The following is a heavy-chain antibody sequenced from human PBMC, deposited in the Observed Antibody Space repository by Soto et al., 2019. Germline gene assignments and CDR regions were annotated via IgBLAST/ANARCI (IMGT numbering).Heavy chain of an antibody. D-gene: IGHD3-3*01. CDR1: GFTFRDYY. J-gene: IGHJ4*02. CDR2: ISSSGSTI. V-gene: IGHV3-11*01. CDR3: AREHSRFLEWFGIG. Sequence: ESGGGLVNPGGSLRLSCAASGFTFRDYYMSWIRQAPGKGLEWVSYISSSGSTIYYADSVKGRFTISRDNAKNSLYLQMNSLRAEDTAVYYCAREHSRFLEWFGIGWGQGTLVTVSS.